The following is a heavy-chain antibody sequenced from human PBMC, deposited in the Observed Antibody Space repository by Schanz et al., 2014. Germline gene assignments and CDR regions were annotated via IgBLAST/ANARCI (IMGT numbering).Heavy chain of an antibody. V-gene: IGHV1-69*09. CDR3: AREVGLYDRGWFDP. D-gene: IGHD3-22*01. CDR2: IVPIAGIT. J-gene: IGHJ5*02. Sequence: QVHLVQSGAEVKKPGASVKVSCKASGYTFTDYGVIWVRQAPGQGLEWMGRIVPIAGITNYAQRFQGRVTITADKSSDTAYMELSSLRSEDTAVYYCAREVGLYDRGWFDPWGQGTLVTVSS. CDR1: GYTFTDYG.